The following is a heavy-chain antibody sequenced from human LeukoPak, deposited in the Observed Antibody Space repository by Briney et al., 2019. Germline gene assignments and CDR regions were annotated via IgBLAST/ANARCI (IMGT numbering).Heavy chain of an antibody. D-gene: IGHD3-22*01. Sequence: GGSLRLSCAASGFTFSSYAMSWVRQAPGKGLEWVSAISGSGGSTYYADSVEGRFTISRDNSKNTLYLQMNSLRAEDTAVYYCAKDREYYYDSSGYYHLIGAFDYWGQGTLVTVSS. CDR3: AKDREYYYDSSGYYHLIGAFDY. V-gene: IGHV3-23*01. J-gene: IGHJ4*02. CDR1: GFTFSSYA. CDR2: ISGSGGST.